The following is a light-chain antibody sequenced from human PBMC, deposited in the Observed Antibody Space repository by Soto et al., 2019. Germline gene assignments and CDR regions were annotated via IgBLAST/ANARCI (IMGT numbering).Light chain of an antibody. CDR3: QQYNNWPPDLT. CDR1: QSVSSN. V-gene: IGKV3-15*01. CDR2: GAS. Sequence: EIVITQSPSTLSVSPGERATLSCRASQSVSSNLAWYQQKPGQAPRLLIYGASTRATGIPARFSGSGSGTEFTLTISSLQSEDFAVYYCQQYNNWPPDLTFGGGTKVDIK. J-gene: IGKJ4*01.